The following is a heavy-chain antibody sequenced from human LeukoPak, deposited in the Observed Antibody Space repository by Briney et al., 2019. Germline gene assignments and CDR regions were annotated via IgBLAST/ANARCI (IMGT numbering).Heavy chain of an antibody. CDR2: MNPNSGNT. J-gene: IGHJ5*02. V-gene: IGHV1-8*01. CDR3: ARGRGYDILKSYNWFDP. CDR1: GYTFTSYD. D-gene: IGHD3-9*01. Sequence: ASVKVSCKASGYTFTSYDINWVRQATGQGLEWMGWMNPNSGNTGYAQKFQGRVTMTRNTSISTAYMELSSLRSEDTAVYYCARGRGYDILKSYNWFDPWGQGTLVTVSS.